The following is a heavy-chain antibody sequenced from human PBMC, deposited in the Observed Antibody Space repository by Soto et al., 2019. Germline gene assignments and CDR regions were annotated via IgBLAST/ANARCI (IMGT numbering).Heavy chain of an antibody. CDR3: AREIIPLTTDWYFDL. V-gene: IGHV4-30-4*01. J-gene: IGHJ2*01. Sequence: ASETLSLTCTVSGGSISGGVYYWSWIRQPPGKGLEWIGYIFDSGSTYYNPSLKSRVTISVDTSKNQFSLRLSSVTAADTAVYYCAREIIPLTTDWYFDLWGRGTLVTVS. CDR2: IFDSGST. CDR1: GGSISGGVYY. D-gene: IGHD4-17*01.